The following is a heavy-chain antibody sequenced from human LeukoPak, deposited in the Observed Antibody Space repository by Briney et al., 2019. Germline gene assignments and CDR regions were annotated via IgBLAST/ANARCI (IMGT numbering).Heavy chain of an antibody. J-gene: IGHJ4*02. CDR2: LSYDGINK. Sequence: GGSLRLSCAVSGFTITSYGIHWVRQAPGKGLEWVAVLSYDGINKFYADFVKGRFTISRDNSRNTLFLQMNGLRADDTAVYYCARDRVHSYYFDNWGQGTLVTVSS. D-gene: IGHD3-10*01. CDR3: ARDRVHSYYFDN. V-gene: IGHV3-30*03. CDR1: GFTITSYG.